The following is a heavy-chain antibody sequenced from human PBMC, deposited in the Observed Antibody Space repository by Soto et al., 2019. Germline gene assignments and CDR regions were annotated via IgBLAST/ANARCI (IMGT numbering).Heavy chain of an antibody. V-gene: IGHV3-23*01. CDR1: GFTFSSHA. CDR2: VDGSGGDT. J-gene: IGHJ4*02. Sequence: LGGSLRLSCAASGFTFSSHAMGWLRQAPGTGPEWVAFVDGSGGDTSYADSVKGRFIISRDNSDNSLFLHMNSLRAEDTGRYFCAKEIFAAAYAATSAFDLWGQGTLVTVSS. D-gene: IGHD2-8*01. CDR3: AKEIFAAAYAATSAFDL.